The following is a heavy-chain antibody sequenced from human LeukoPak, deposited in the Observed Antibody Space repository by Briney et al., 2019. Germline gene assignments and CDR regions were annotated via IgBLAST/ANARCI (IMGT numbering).Heavy chain of an antibody. V-gene: IGHV3-30-3*01. J-gene: IGHJ4*02. CDR3: AKDRGYYDSSGPPGGFDY. Sequence: GRSLRLSCAASGFTFSSYAMHWVRQAPGKGLEWVAVISYDGSNKYYADSVKGRFTISRDNSKNTLYLQMNSLRAEDTAVYYCAKDRGYYDSSGPPGGFDYWGQGTLVTVSS. D-gene: IGHD3-22*01. CDR1: GFTFSSYA. CDR2: ISYDGSNK.